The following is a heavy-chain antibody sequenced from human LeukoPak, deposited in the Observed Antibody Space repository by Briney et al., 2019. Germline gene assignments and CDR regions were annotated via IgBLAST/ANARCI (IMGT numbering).Heavy chain of an antibody. CDR3: TSFRGGDFPPV. V-gene: IGHV3-74*01. CDR1: GFTFSSYW. D-gene: IGHD2/OR15-2a*01. J-gene: IGHJ4*02. Sequence: PGGSLRLSCAASGFTFSSYWMHSVRQAPGKGLVWVSRVNSDGTTTTYADSVRGRFTISRDNAKNTLYLQMNRLRAEDTAVYYCTSFRGGDFPPVWGQGTLVTVSS. CDR2: VNSDGTTT.